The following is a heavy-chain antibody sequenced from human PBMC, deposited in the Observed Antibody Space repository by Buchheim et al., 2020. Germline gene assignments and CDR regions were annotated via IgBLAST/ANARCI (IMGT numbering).Heavy chain of an antibody. CDR1: GGSISSGSYY. D-gene: IGHD6-13*01. CDR2: IYTSGST. V-gene: IGHV4-61*02. J-gene: IGHJ6*02. Sequence: QVQLQESGPGLVKPSQTLSLTCTVSGGSISSGSYYWSWIRQPAGKGLEWIGRIYTSGSTNYNPSLKSRVIISVDTSKNQFSLKLSSVTAADTAVYYCASIAAAGNYYYYYGMDVWGQGTT. CDR3: ASIAAAGNYYYYYGMDV.